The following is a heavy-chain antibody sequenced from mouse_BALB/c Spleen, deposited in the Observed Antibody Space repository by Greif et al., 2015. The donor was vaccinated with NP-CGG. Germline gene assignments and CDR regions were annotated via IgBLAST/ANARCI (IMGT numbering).Heavy chain of an antibody. J-gene: IGHJ4*01. V-gene: IGHV1-82*01. CDR2: IYPGDGDT. CDR1: GYAFSSSW. CDR3: ARAYGPYAMDY. Sequence: QVQLQQPGPELVKPGASVKISCKASGYAFSSSWMNWVKQRPGQGLEWIGRIYPGDGDTNYNGKFKGKATLTADKSSSTAYMQLSSLTSVDSAVYFCARAYGPYAMDYWGQGTSVTVSS. D-gene: IGHD1-1*02.